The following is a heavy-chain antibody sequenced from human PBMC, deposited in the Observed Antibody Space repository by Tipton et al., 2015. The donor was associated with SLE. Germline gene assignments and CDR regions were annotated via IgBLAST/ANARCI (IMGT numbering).Heavy chain of an antibody. CDR3: ARMVSGYCSGGSCYLYWYFDL. J-gene: IGHJ2*01. CDR1: GYTFTSYG. V-gene: IGHV1-18*01. Sequence: QLVQSGAEVKKPGASVKVSCKASGYTFTSYGISWVRQAPGQGLEWMGWISAYNGNTNYAQKLQGRVTMTTDTSTSTAYMELRSLRSDDTAVYYCARMVSGYCSGGSCYLYWYFDLWGRGTLVTVSS. D-gene: IGHD2-15*01. CDR2: ISAYNGNT.